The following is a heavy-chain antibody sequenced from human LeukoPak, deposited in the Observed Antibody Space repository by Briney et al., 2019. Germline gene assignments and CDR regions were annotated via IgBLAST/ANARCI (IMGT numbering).Heavy chain of an antibody. Sequence: GGSLRLSCAASGFTFSSYAMSWVRQAPGKGLEWVSAISGSGGSTYYADSVKGRYTISRDNSKNTLYLQMNSLRAEDTAVYYCAKDGHSIQPEGADYWGQGTLVTVSS. CDR1: GFTFSSYA. V-gene: IGHV3-23*01. D-gene: IGHD2-2*01. CDR3: AKDGHSIQPEGADY. CDR2: ISGSGGST. J-gene: IGHJ4*02.